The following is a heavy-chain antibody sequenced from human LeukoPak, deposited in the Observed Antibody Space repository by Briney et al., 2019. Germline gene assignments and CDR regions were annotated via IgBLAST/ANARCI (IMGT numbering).Heavy chain of an antibody. V-gene: IGHV3-73*01. CDR1: GFTFSGSA. J-gene: IGHJ4*02. D-gene: IGHD6-13*01. CDR2: IRSKANSYAT. CDR3: TRATRYSSSDRDY. Sequence: PGGSLRLSCAASGFTFSGSAMHWVRQASGKGLEWVGRIRSKANSYATAYAASVKGRFTISRDDSKNTAYLQMNSLKTEDTAVYYCTRATRYSSSDRDYWGQGTLVTVSS.